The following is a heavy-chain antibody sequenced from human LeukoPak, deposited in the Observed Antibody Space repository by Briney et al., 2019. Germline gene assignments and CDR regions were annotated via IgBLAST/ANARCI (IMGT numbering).Heavy chain of an antibody. Sequence: GASVKVSCKASGYTFTGYFMYWVRQAPGQGLEWMGGIIPIFGTANYAQKFQGRVTITADETTSTAYMELSSLRSEDTAVYYCARAAGTTPIDPWGQGTLVTVSS. J-gene: IGHJ5*02. D-gene: IGHD1-7*01. V-gene: IGHV1-69*13. CDR1: GYTFTGYF. CDR2: IIPIFGTA. CDR3: ARAAGTTPIDP.